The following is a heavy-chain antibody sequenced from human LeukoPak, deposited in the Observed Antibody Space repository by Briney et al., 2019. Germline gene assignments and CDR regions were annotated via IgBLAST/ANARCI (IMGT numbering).Heavy chain of an antibody. CDR3: AKRYSNGHDAFDI. J-gene: IGHJ3*02. CDR2: FYSGGST. V-gene: IGHV3-53*01. CDR1: GFTVRSNY. Sequence: PGGFLELSCAASGFTVRSNYMGWVRQAPGKGLGWVSGFYSGGSTYYAASVKGRFTISRDNAKNSLYLQMNSLRAEDTAVYYCAKRYSNGHDAFDIWGQGTMVTVSS. D-gene: IGHD6-19*01.